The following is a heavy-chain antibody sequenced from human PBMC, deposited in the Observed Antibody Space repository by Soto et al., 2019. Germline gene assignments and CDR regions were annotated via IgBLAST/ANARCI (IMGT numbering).Heavy chain of an antibody. D-gene: IGHD3-3*01. V-gene: IGHV3-64D*08. J-gene: IGHJ4*02. CDR1: GFSFSSYV. Sequence: GGSLRLSCSASGFSFSSYVMHWVRQAPGKGLEHISVISSYGDRTYNTDSVKGRFTVSRDNSKNTLYLQMSSLRAEDTAFYYCVKDRGTIYGVLNYEFDYWGQGALVTVSS. CDR2: ISSYGDRT. CDR3: VKDRGTIYGVLNYEFDY.